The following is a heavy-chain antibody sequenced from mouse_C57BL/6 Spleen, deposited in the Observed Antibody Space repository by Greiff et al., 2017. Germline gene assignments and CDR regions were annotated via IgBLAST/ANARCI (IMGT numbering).Heavy chain of an antibody. J-gene: IGHJ4*01. V-gene: IGHV5-17*01. CDR3: ARQDYSNYEDAMDY. CDR1: GFTFSDYG. Sequence: EVQGVESGGGLVKPGGSLKLSCAASGFTFSDYGMHWVRQAPEKGLEWVAYISSGSSTIYYADTVKGRFTISRDTAKNTLFLQMTSLRSEDTAMYYCARQDYSNYEDAMDYWGQGTSVTVSS. CDR2: ISSGSSTI. D-gene: IGHD2-5*01.